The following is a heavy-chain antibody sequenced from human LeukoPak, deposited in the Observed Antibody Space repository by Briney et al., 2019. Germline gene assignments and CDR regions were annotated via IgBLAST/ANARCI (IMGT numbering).Heavy chain of an antibody. CDR1: GVSISSSSCY. CDR3: AIQREYYSGSWIETPFDH. D-gene: IGHD3-10*01. Sequence: SETLSLTCNVSGVSISSSSCYWACIRQPPGKGLEWIGSIYYSGSTYHNPSLKSRVTISVDTSKNQFSLKLSSVTAADTAVYYCAIQREYYSGSWIETPFDHWGQGTLVTVSS. CDR2: IYYSGST. J-gene: IGHJ4*02. V-gene: IGHV4-39*01.